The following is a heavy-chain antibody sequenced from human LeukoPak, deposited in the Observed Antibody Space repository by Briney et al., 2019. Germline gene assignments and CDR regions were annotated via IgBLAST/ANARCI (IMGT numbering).Heavy chain of an antibody. V-gene: IGHV4-30-4*01. CDR3: ARVGQVEAASSRGNYYFMDI. Sequence: PSQTLSLTCTVSGGSISSGDYYWSWIRQPPGKGLEWIGYIYYSGSTYYTPPLKSRVTMSVDTSENQFSLRLNSVTAADPAVYYCARVGQVEAASSRGNYYFMDIWGQGTTVTVSS. CDR2: IYYSGST. J-gene: IGHJ6*02. CDR1: GGSISSGDYY. D-gene: IGHD5-24*01.